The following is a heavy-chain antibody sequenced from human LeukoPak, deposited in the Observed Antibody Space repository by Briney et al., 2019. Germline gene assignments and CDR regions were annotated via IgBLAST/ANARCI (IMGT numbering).Heavy chain of an antibody. Sequence: PSETLSLTCAVYGGSFSGYYWSWIRQPPGKGLEWIGEINHSGSTNHNPSLKGRVTISVDTSKNQFSLKLSSVTAADTAVYYCARGHMRTGGNYYFDYWGQGTLVTVSS. J-gene: IGHJ4*02. CDR1: GGSFSGYY. CDR2: INHSGST. V-gene: IGHV4-34*01. D-gene: IGHD1-7*01. CDR3: ARGHMRTGGNYYFDY.